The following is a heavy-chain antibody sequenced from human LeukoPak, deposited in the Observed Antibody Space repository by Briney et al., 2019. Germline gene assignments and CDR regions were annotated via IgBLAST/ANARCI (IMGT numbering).Heavy chain of an antibody. D-gene: IGHD5-18*01. V-gene: IGHV4-4*07. CDR3: ARDQMVKGYYYYYGMDV. J-gene: IGHJ6*02. CDR1: GGSISSYY. CDR2: IYTSGNT. Sequence: SETLSLTCTVSGGSISSYYWSWIRQPAGKGLEWIGRIYTSGNTNYNPSLKSRVTMSVDTSKNQLSLKLSSVTAADTAVYYCARDQMVKGYYYYYGMDVWGRGTTVTVSS.